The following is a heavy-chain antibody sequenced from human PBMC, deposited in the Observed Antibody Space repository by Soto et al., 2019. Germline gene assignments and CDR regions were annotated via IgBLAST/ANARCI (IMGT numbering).Heavy chain of an antibody. CDR3: ARERFGELLGSWFDP. V-gene: IGHV1-18*04. CDR2: ISAYNGIT. J-gene: IGHJ5*02. CDR1: GYTFTSYG. Sequence: GASVKVSCKASGYTFTSYGISWVRQAPGQGLEWMGWISAYNGITNYAQKLQGRVTMTTDTSTSTAYMELRSLRSDDTAVYYCARERFGELLGSWFDPWGQGTLVTVSS. D-gene: IGHD3-10*01.